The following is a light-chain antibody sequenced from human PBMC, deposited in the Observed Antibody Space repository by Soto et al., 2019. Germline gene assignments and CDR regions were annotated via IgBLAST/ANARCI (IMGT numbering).Light chain of an antibody. CDR3: QQYKRYWT. Sequence: DIQVTQSPSTLSASIGDRVTITCRASQSISTRLAWFQQKPGRAPKLLIYQASSLESGVPSRFSGSGSGTQFILTSSSLQPEDFATYYCQQYKRYWTFGQGTKVEIK. CDR1: QSISTR. V-gene: IGKV1-5*03. J-gene: IGKJ1*01. CDR2: QAS.